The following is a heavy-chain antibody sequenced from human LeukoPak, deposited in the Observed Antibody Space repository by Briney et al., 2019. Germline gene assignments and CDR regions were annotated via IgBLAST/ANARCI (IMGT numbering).Heavy chain of an antibody. D-gene: IGHD1-26*01. V-gene: IGHV4-59*01. J-gene: IGHJ3*02. CDR1: GGSISGYY. CDR2: IYYSGST. Sequence: SETLSLTCTVSGGSISGYYWSWIRQPPGKGLEWIGYIYYSGSTNYNPSFKSRVTISIDTSKNQFSLKLYSVTAADTALYYCAREHSPWYSGSPGAFDIWGQGTMVTVSS. CDR3: AREHSPWYSGSPGAFDI.